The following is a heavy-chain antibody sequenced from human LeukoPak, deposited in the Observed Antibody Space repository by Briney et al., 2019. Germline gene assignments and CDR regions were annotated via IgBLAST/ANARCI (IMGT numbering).Heavy chain of an antibody. J-gene: IGHJ5*02. CDR3: TRDYYYDSSGYYNWFDP. CDR1: GFTFSSYA. D-gene: IGHD3-22*01. CDR2: IRSKAYGGTT. Sequence: PGGSLRLSCTASGFTFSSYAMSWVRQAPGKGLEWVGFIRSKAYGGTTEYAASVKGRFTISRDDSKSIAYLQMNSLKTEDTAVYYCTRDYYYDSSGYYNWFDPWGQGTLVTVSS. V-gene: IGHV3-49*04.